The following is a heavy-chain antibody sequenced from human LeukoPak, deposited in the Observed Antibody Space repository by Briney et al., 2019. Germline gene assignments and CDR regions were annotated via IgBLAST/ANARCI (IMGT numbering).Heavy chain of an antibody. CDR3: AREVYYARSGYLKAFHI. CDR1: GFTVISNF. Sequence: PGGSLRLSCAASGFTVISNFMSWVRQAPGKGLEWVSVIYSGGNTYYADSVKGRVTISRDNSKNTLYLQMNSLRAEDTAVYYCAREVYYARSGYLKAFHIWGQGTMVTVSS. CDR2: IYSGGNT. D-gene: IGHD3-22*01. J-gene: IGHJ3*02. V-gene: IGHV3-53*01.